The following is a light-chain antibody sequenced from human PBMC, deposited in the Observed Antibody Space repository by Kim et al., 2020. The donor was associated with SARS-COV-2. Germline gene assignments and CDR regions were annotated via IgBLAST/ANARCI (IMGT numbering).Light chain of an antibody. CDR3: QTWGTGIWV. Sequence: ASVKLTCTLSSGHSSYAIAGHQQQPEKGPRYLMKLNSDGSHSKGDGIPDRFSGSSSGAERYLTISSLQCEDEADYYCQTWGTGIWVFGGGTQLTVL. CDR2: LNSDGSH. CDR1: SGHSSYA. J-gene: IGLJ3*02. V-gene: IGLV4-69*01.